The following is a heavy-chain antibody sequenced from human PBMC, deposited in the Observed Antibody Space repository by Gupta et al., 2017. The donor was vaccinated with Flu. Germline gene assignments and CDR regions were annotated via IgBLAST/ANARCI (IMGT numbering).Heavy chain of an antibody. CDR3: ARVLCGNWCGGEDDFSYGLDV. D-gene: IGHD3-10*01. Sequence: VRQATGQGLEWMGRVNPSSGNTAYAQKFEGRDTLTRDTSTQTAYLELSSLTSGDTAMYYCARVLCGNWCGGEDDFSYGLDVWGQGTTFSVSS. J-gene: IGHJ6*01. CDR2: VNPSSGNT. V-gene: IGHV1-8*01.